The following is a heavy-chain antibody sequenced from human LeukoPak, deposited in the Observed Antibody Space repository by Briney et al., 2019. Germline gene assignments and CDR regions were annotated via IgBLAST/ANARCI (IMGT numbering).Heavy chain of an antibody. CDR3: ARGGYSSGYYKLLSYLDY. D-gene: IGHD3-22*01. Sequence: ASVKVSCMATGYTFTSYGIGWVRQAPGQGLEWMGWISAYNGNTNYAQKLQGRVTMTTDTSTSTAYMELRRLRSDDTAVYYCARGGYSSGYYKLLSYLDYWGQGTLVTVSS. J-gene: IGHJ4*02. V-gene: IGHV1-18*01. CDR1: GYTFTSYG. CDR2: ISAYNGNT.